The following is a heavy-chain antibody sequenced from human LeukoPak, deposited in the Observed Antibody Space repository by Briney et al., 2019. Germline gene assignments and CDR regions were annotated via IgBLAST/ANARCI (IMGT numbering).Heavy chain of an antibody. CDR2: ISSSSSTI. CDR1: GFTFSSYS. CDR3: ARDDKEYSGSSFDY. J-gene: IGHJ4*02. Sequence: GGSLRLSCAASGFTFSSYSMNWVRQAPGKGLEWVSYISSSSSTIYYADSVKGRFTISRDNAKNSLYLQMNSLRAEDTAVYYCARDDKEYSGSSFDYWGQGTLVTVSS. V-gene: IGHV3-48*01. D-gene: IGHD1-26*01.